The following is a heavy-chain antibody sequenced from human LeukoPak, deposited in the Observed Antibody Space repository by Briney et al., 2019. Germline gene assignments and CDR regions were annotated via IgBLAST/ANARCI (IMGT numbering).Heavy chain of an antibody. CDR3: ARRERPRDIAARLDY. CDR2: TYYRSKWYN. V-gene: IGHV6-1*01. Sequence: SQTLSLTCAISGDSVSSNSAAWNWIRQSPSRGLEWLGRTYYRSKWYNDYAVSVKSRIAINPDTSKNQFSLKLSSVTAADTAVYYCARRERPRDIAARLDYWGQGTLVTVSS. CDR1: GDSVSSNSAA. J-gene: IGHJ4*02. D-gene: IGHD6-6*01.